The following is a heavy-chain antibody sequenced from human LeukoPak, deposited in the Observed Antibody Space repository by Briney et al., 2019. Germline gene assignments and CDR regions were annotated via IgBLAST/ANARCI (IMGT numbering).Heavy chain of an antibody. CDR3: ARAPYYYDSSGGYYFDY. CDR2: IYHSGNT. CDR1: GCSINSGYY. D-gene: IGHD3-22*01. Sequence: PSETLSLTCTVSGCSINSGYYWGWIWQPPGKGLEWIGSIYHSGNTYYNPSLKSRVTKSVDTSKNQFSLKLSSVPATDTAVYYCARAPYYYDSSGGYYFDYWGQGTLVTVSS. V-gene: IGHV4-38-2*02. J-gene: IGHJ4*02.